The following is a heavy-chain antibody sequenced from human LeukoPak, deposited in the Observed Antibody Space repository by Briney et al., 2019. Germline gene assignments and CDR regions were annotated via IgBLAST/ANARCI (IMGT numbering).Heavy chain of an antibody. Sequence: GGSLRLSCAASGFTLSNYAMHWVRQAPGKGLEWVAVISFDGNNKYYADSVKGRFTISRDNSKNTLYLQMNSLRAEDTAVYYCARDVTSDYWGQGTLVTVSS. V-gene: IGHV3-30-3*01. CDR1: GFTLSNYA. J-gene: IGHJ4*02. CDR2: ISFDGNNK. CDR3: ARDVTSDY. D-gene: IGHD2-21*02.